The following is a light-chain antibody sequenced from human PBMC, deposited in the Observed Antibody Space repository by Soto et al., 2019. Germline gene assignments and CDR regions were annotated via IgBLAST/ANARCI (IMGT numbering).Light chain of an antibody. CDR2: GAS. Sequence: EIVMTQSPATLSGSPGGRATLSCRAGQGLSSNLAWYQKKHAQAPTHLIYGASTRATGIPARFSGSGSGTEFTITINSLHSEDFAVYYCQQYNNWPPTFGQGTKVDIK. CDR3: QQYNNWPPT. J-gene: IGKJ1*01. V-gene: IGKV3-15*01. CDR1: QGLSSN.